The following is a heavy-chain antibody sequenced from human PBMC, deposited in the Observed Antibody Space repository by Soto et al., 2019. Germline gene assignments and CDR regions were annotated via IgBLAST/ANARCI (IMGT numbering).Heavy chain of an antibody. D-gene: IGHD6-19*01. Sequence: EVQLLESGGGLVQPGGSLRLSCAASGFTFSSYAMSWVRQAPGKGLEWVSAISGSGGSTYYADSVKGRFTISRDNSKNTLYLQMNSLRAEDTAVYYCAKPIAVAGTLSRYYYHGMDVWGQGTTVTVSS. J-gene: IGHJ6*02. CDR2: ISGSGGST. V-gene: IGHV3-23*01. CDR1: GFTFSSYA. CDR3: AKPIAVAGTLSRYYYHGMDV.